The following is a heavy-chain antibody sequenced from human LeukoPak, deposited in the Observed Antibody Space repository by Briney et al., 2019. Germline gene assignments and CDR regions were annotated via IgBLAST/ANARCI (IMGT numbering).Heavy chain of an antibody. CDR2: IWYDGSNK. J-gene: IGHJ4*02. CDR1: GFTFSSYG. Sequence: GRSLRLSCAASGFTFSSYGMHWVRQAPGKGLEWVAVIWYDGSNKYYADSVKGRFTISRDNSKNTLYLQMNSLRAEDTAVYSCARDNSGSYYYFGYWGQGTLVTVSS. CDR3: ARDNSGSYYYFGY. D-gene: IGHD1-26*01. V-gene: IGHV3-33*01.